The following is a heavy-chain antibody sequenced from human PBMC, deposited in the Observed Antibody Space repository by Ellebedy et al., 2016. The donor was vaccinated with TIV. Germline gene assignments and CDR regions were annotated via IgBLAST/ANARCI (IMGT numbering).Heavy chain of an antibody. D-gene: IGHD1-1*01. Sequence: SETLSLTCTVSGGSISSSSYYWGWIRQPPGKGLEWIGSIYYSGSTYYNPSLKSRVTISVDTSKNQFSLKLSSVTAADTAVYYCARNWNDGGMMASYGMDVWGQGTTVTVSS. CDR3: ARNWNDGGMMASYGMDV. CDR1: GGSISSSSYY. CDR2: IYYSGST. J-gene: IGHJ6*02. V-gene: IGHV4-39*01.